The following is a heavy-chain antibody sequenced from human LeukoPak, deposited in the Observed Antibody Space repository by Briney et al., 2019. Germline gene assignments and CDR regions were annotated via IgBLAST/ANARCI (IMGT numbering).Heavy chain of an antibody. CDR2: ISDSGGST. Sequence: PGGSLRLSCAASGFTFSSYAMRWVRQAPGKGLEWVSAISDSGGSTYYADSVKGRFTISRDNSKNTLYLQMNSLRAEDTAVYYCAKPNPELTIQFDYWGQGTLVTVSS. CDR1: GFTFSSYA. V-gene: IGHV3-23*01. J-gene: IGHJ4*02. D-gene: IGHD5-18*01. CDR3: AKPNPELTIQFDY.